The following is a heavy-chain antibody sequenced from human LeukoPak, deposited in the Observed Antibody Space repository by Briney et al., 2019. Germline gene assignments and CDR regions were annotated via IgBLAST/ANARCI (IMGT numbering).Heavy chain of an antibody. D-gene: IGHD6-19*01. CDR3: AKGAAVAGTLLDY. Sequence: PGGSLRLSCAASGFTFSSYAMSWVRQAPGKGPEWVSAISVTGSSTYYADSVEGRFTLSRDNSKNTLYLQMNSLRAEDTAVYYCAKGAAVAGTLLDYWGQRTLVSVSS. CDR2: ISVTGSST. V-gene: IGHV3-23*01. CDR1: GFTFSSYA. J-gene: IGHJ4*02.